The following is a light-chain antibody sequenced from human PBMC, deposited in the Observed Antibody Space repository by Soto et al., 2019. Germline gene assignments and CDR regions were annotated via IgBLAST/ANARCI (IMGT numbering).Light chain of an antibody. CDR3: QTWDTGIVL. V-gene: IGLV4-69*01. J-gene: IGLJ2*01. Sequence: QPVLTQSPSASASLGASVKLTCTLSSGHSSNAIAWHQQQPEKGPRYLMKLNSDGSHSKGDGIPDRFSGSSSGAERYLTISSLQSEDEADYYCQTWDTGIVLFGGGTQLTVL. CDR1: SGHSSNA. CDR2: LNSDGSH.